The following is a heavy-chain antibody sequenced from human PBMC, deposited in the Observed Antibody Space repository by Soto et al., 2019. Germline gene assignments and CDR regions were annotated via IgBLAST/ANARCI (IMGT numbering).Heavy chain of an antibody. CDR2: MNPNSGNT. Sequence: ASVKVSCKASGYTFGNNDISWVRQATGQGLEWMGWMNPNSGNTGYAQKFQGRVSMTRNTSITTAYLELSSLRSDDTAIYYCARMEPSGTLNWLDPWGQGTLVTVSS. V-gene: IGHV1-8*01. J-gene: IGHJ5*02. CDR1: GYTFGNND. CDR3: ARMEPSGTLNWLDP. D-gene: IGHD1-1*01.